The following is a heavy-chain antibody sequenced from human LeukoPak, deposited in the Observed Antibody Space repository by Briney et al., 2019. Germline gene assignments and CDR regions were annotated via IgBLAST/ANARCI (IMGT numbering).Heavy chain of an antibody. CDR1: GYTFTGYY. Sequence: ASVKVSCKASGYTFTGYYMHWVRQAPGQGLEWMGWINPNSGGTNYAQKFQGRVTMTTDTSTSTAYMELRSLRSDDTAVYYCARGHGRITMVRGVIKEIDYWGQGTLVTVSS. CDR2: INPNSGGT. V-gene: IGHV1-2*02. D-gene: IGHD3-10*01. J-gene: IGHJ4*02. CDR3: ARGHGRITMVRGVIKEIDY.